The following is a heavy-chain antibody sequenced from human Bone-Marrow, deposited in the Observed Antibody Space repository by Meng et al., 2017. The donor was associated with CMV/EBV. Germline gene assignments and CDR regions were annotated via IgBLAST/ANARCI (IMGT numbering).Heavy chain of an antibody. CDR2: IRSKTNNYTT. Sequence: GESLKISCAASGFPFSGSAVHWVRQASGKGLEWVGRIRSKTNNYTTSYAVSVTGRFTISRDDLKNTAYLQMTSLKTEDTAMYYCTTDCSSSACYSLWFDPWGQGTRVTVYS. J-gene: IGHJ5*02. V-gene: IGHV3-73*01. CDR1: GFPFSGSA. D-gene: IGHD2-2*01. CDR3: TTDCSSSACYSLWFDP.